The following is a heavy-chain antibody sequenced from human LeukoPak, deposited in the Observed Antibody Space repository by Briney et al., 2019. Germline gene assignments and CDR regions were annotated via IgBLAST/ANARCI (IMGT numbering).Heavy chain of an antibody. Sequence: GALVKVSCKASGYTFTSYDINWVRQATGQGLEWMGWMNPNSGNTGYAQKFQGRVTMTRNTSISTAYMELSSLRSEDTAVYYCARGKTIVVVITQEYYYYYYTDVWGKGTTVTVSS. J-gene: IGHJ6*03. V-gene: IGHV1-8*01. D-gene: IGHD3-22*01. CDR1: GYTFTSYD. CDR3: ARGKTIVVVITQEYYYYYYTDV. CDR2: MNPNSGNT.